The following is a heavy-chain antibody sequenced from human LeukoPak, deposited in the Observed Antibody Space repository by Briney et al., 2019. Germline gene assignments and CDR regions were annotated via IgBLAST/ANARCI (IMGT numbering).Heavy chain of an antibody. CDR1: GGSVSSYY. V-gene: IGHV4-59*02. Sequence: PSETLSLTCTVSGGSVSSYYWSWIRQPPGKGLEWIGYIYYSGSTNYNPSLKSRVTISVDTSKNQFSLKLSSVTAADTAVYYCARGGSGSYLFDYRGQGTLVTVSS. D-gene: IGHD1-26*01. CDR2: IYYSGST. J-gene: IGHJ4*02. CDR3: ARGGSGSYLFDY.